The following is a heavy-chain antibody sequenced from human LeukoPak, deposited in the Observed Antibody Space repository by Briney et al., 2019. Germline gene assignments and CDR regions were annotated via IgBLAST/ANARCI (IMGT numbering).Heavy chain of an antibody. CDR1: GYSFQDYW. D-gene: IGHD1-14*01. CDR2: IFPHDSDT. CDR3: GRAGFDY. Sequence: GESLKISCKGSGYSFQDYWIGWVRQMPGKGPELMGRIFPHDSDTKYSPSFEGQVTISADKSITTAYLQWSSLKASDSAIYYCGRAGFDYWGQGTLVTVSS. V-gene: IGHV5-51*01. J-gene: IGHJ4*02.